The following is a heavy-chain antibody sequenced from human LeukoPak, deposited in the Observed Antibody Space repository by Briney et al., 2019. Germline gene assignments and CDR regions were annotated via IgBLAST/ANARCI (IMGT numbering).Heavy chain of an antibody. CDR1: GFTFGDYA. Sequence: GGSLRLSCTASGFTFGDYAMSWFRQAPGKGLEWVGFIRSKAYGGTTEYAASVKGRFTISRDDSKSIAYLQMNSLKTEDTAVYYCTRRGVGGYYYYYMDVWGKGTTVTVSS. V-gene: IGHV3-49*03. D-gene: IGHD2-15*01. CDR2: IRSKAYGGTT. J-gene: IGHJ6*03. CDR3: TRRGVGGYYYYYMDV.